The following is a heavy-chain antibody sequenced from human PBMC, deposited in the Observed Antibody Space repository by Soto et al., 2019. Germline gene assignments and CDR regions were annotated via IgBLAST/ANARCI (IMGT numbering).Heavy chain of an antibody. D-gene: IGHD1-26*01. CDR2: ISYSGST. CDR3: ARVTFLIVGSVFSTPFDF. CDR1: GASVSSGGFS. Sequence: SETLSLTCTVAGASVSSGGFSWSWIRQPPGKGLEWIGSISYSGSTTYYPSLRSRVTISVDTSKNQFSLRLNSVTAADTAIYFCARVTFLIVGSVFSTPFDFWGQGTLVTVSS. J-gene: IGHJ4*02. V-gene: IGHV4-61*08.